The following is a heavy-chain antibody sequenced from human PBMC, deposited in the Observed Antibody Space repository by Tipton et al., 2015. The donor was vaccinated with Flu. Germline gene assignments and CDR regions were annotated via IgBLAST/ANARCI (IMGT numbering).Heavy chain of an antibody. V-gene: IGHV3-30*04. D-gene: IGHD3-10*01. CDR1: GFTFSSYA. CDR3: ARDQFRITMVQGLSSGFDP. CDR2: ISYDGSNK. J-gene: IGHJ5*02. Sequence: SLRLSCAASGFTFSSYAMHWVRQAPGKGLEWVAVISYDGSNKYYADSVKGRFTISRDNSKNTLYLQMNSLRAEDTAVYYCARDQFRITMVQGLSSGFDPWGQGTLVTVSS.